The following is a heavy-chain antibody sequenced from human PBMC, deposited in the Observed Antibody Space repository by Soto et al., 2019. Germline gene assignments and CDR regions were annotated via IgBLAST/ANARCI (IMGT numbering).Heavy chain of an antibody. CDR3: ARSTMARALYYFDY. D-gene: IGHD5-12*01. CDR2: IYYSGST. CDR1: GGSISSGGYY. V-gene: IGHV4-31*03. Sequence: SETLSLTCTVSGGSISSGGYYWSWIRQHPGKGLEWIGYIYYSGSTYYNPSLKSRVTISVDTSKNQFSLKLSSVTAADTAVYYCARSTMARALYYFDYWGQGTRVTVSS. J-gene: IGHJ4*02.